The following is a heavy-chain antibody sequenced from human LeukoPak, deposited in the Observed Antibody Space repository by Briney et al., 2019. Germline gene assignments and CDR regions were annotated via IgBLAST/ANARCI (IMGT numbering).Heavy chain of an antibody. D-gene: IGHD3-10*01. CDR1: GFTLSSYW. Sequence: GGSLRLSCAASGFTLSSYWMTWIRQAPGKGLEWVAHDKGDGTSEKYLDSVKGRFTISRDNTKNSLFLQLNSLRAEDTAVYYCVRDRGWYHFDLWGQGTLVTVSS. CDR3: VRDRGWYHFDL. J-gene: IGHJ4*02. CDR2: DKGDGTSE. V-gene: IGHV3-7*01.